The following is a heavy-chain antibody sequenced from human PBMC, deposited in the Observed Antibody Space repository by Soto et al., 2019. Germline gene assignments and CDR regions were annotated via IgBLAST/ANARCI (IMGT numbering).Heavy chain of an antibody. CDR2: ISSSGAYA. CDR3: VRGYGDYEGFQY. J-gene: IGHJ4*02. Sequence: EVQVVESGGGLVHPGDSLRLSRTAFTNYSVNWVRQAPGKGLEWVSSISSSGAYAYYADLVRGRFTISRDNAKNSVDLQMNSLRAEDTAVYYCVRGYGDYEGFQYWGQGTRVTVSS. V-gene: IGHV3-21*01. D-gene: IGHD4-17*01. CDR1: TNYS.